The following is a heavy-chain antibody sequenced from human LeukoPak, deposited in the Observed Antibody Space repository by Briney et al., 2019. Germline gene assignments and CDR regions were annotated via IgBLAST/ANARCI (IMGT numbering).Heavy chain of an antibody. J-gene: IGHJ3*02. D-gene: IGHD3-16*01. CDR1: GGSISSSSYY. V-gene: IGHV4-39*01. CDR3: ASSSLRGSDAFDI. Sequence: TSETLSLTCTVSGGSISSSSYYWGWIRQPPGKGLEWTGSIYYSGSTYYNPSLKSRVTISVDTSKNQFSLKLSSVTPEDTAVYYCASSSLRGSDAFDIWGQGTMVTVSS. CDR2: IYYSGST.